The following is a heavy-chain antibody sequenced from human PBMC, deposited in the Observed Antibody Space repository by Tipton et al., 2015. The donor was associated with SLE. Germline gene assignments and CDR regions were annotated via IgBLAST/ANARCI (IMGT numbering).Heavy chain of an antibody. J-gene: IGHJ4*02. CDR3: ARQLTSGYYYEFGY. V-gene: IGHV4-4*07. CDR2: IYTSGRT. D-gene: IGHD3-22*01. CDR1: GDTISDHY. Sequence: TLSLTCTVSGDTISDHYWSWFRQPAGKGMEWIGHIYTSGRTNYNPSLKSRVTISVDTSKNQYSLRLTSVTAADTAVYYCARQLTSGYYYEFGYWGQGMLVTVSS.